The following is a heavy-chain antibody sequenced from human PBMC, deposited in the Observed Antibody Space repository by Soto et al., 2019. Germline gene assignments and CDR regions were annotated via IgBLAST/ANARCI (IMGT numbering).Heavy chain of an antibody. CDR2: IIPIFGTA. V-gene: IGHV1-69*06. Sequence: ASVKVSCKASGGTFTSYAISWVRQAPGQGLEWMGGIIPIFGTANYAQKLQGRVTITADTSTSTAYMELSSLRSEDTAVYYCARHYCRRGRCDPGRFDPRG. CDR3: ARHYCRRGRCDPGRFDP. J-gene: IGHJ5*02. CDR1: GGTFTSYA. D-gene: IGHD2-15*01.